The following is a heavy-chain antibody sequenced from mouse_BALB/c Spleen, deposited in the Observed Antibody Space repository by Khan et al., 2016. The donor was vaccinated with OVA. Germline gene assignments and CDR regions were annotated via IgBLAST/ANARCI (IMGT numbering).Heavy chain of an antibody. V-gene: IGHV1-77*01. CDR2: ISPGSGDT. Sequence: VQLQESGAELARPGASVKLSCKASGYTFTDYYINWVKQRTGQGLEWIGEISPGSGDTYYNEKFKGKATLTADKSSNTAYMELSSLTSEASAVXFCARSNYFCYTFAYWGQGTLVTVSA. CDR3: ARSNYFCYTFAY. D-gene: IGHD1-2*01. CDR1: GYTFTDYY. J-gene: IGHJ3*01.